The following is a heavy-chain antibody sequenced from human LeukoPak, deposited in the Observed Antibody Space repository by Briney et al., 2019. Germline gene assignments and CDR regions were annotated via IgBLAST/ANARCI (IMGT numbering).Heavy chain of an antibody. CDR2: ISSSSSYI. Sequence: GGSLRLSCAASGFTFSSYSMNWVRQAPGKGLEWVSSISSSSSYIYYADSVKGRFTISRDNAKKSLYLEMNSLRAEDTAVYYCARGHIVVMADDDVFDYWGQGTLVTVSS. D-gene: IGHD2-21*01. V-gene: IGHV3-21*01. J-gene: IGHJ4*02. CDR3: ARGHIVVMADDDVFDY. CDR1: GFTFSSYS.